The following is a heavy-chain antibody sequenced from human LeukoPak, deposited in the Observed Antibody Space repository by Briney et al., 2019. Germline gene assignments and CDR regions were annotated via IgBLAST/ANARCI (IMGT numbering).Heavy chain of an antibody. CDR1: GGSISSHY. D-gene: IGHD5-12*01. CDR3: ARGGSSGSSNWFDP. Sequence: SETLSLTCTVSGGSISSHYWGWIRQPPGKGLEWIGYVQDSGSTNYNPSLKSRVTISLDMSRNHVSLKLTSVTAADTAVYYCARGGSSGSSNWFDPWGQGILVTVSS. CDR2: VQDSGST. J-gene: IGHJ5*02. V-gene: IGHV4-59*11.